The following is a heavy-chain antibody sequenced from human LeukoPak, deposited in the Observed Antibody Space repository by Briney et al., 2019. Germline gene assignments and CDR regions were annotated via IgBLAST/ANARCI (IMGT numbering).Heavy chain of an antibody. CDR3: ARGRYTYGGAVGDYFDY. D-gene: IGHD5-18*01. CDR2: IYYSGST. Sequence: PSETLSLTCTVSGVSITSYYWSWIRQPPGKGLEWIGYIYYSGSTNYNPSLKSRVTISVDTSKNQFSLKLSSVTAADTAVYYCARGRYTYGGAVGDYFDYWGQGTLVTVFS. V-gene: IGHV4-59*01. J-gene: IGHJ4*02. CDR1: GVSITSYY.